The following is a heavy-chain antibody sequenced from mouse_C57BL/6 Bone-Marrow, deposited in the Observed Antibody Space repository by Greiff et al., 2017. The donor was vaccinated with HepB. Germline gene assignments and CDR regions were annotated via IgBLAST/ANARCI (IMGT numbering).Heavy chain of an antibody. CDR2: IDPENGDT. V-gene: IGHV14-4*01. Sequence: VQLKESGAELVRPGASVKLSCTASGFNIKDDYMHWVKQRPEQGLEWIGWIDPENGDTEYASKFQGKATITADPSSNTAYLQLSSLTSEDTAVYYCTAPSYGSSYGAYWGQGTLVTVSA. J-gene: IGHJ3*01. CDR3: TAPSYGSSYGAY. CDR1: GFNIKDDY. D-gene: IGHD1-1*01.